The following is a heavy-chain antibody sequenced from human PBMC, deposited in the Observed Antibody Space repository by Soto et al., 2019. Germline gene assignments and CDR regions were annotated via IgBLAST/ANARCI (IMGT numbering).Heavy chain of an antibody. CDR1: GDSVSSSNYY. CDR3: SKTDYYYYGMDV. J-gene: IGHJ6*02. Sequence: PSETLSLTCTVSGDSVSSSNYYWGWIRQPPGKGLEWIGSIYYGGSTFYNPSLKSRVTISVGTSKNQFSLRLSSVTAADTAVYYCSKTDYYYYGMDVWGQGTKVT. CDR2: IYYGGST. V-gene: IGHV4-39*01.